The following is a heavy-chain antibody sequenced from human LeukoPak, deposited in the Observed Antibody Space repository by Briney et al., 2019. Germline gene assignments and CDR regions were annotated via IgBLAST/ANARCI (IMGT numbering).Heavy chain of an antibody. Sequence: SETLSLTCTVSGGSISSGSYYWSWIRQPAGKGLEWIGRIYTSGSTNYNPSLKSRVTISVDTTKNQFSLKLNSVTAADTAVYYCASHYGSGSFYSPFDYWGQGTLVTVSS. CDR1: GGSISSGSYY. D-gene: IGHD3-10*01. CDR2: IYTSGST. CDR3: ASHYGSGSFYSPFDY. J-gene: IGHJ4*02. V-gene: IGHV4-61*02.